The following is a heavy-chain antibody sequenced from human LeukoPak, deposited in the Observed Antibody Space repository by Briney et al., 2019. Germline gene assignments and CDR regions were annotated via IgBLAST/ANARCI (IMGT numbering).Heavy chain of an antibody. CDR3: ARGGSTSYYDSSGYYIDY. CDR1: GGSFSDDY. J-gene: IGHJ4*02. CDR2: INHSGST. V-gene: IGHV4-34*01. D-gene: IGHD3-22*01. Sequence: SETLSLTCAVYGGSFSDDYWNWIRQPPGKGLEWIGEINHSGSTDYNPSLKSRVTISVDTSKNQFSLKLSSVTAADTAVYYCARGGSTSYYDSSGYYIDYWGQGTLVTVSS.